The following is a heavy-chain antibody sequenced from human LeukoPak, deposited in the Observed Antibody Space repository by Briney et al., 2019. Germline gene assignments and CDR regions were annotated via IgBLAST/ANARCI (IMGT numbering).Heavy chain of an antibody. Sequence: GGSLRLSCAASGFIFSRYSMNWVRQAPGKGLEWVSFISSSSYIYYADSVKGRFTISRDNAKNSLYLQMNSLRAEDTALYYCARGGPCITTFGVPYCPFDYWGQGTLVTVSS. CDR2: ISSSSYI. CDR1: GFIFSRYS. J-gene: IGHJ4*02. V-gene: IGHV3-21*01. D-gene: IGHD3-3*01. CDR3: ARGGPCITTFGVPYCPFDY.